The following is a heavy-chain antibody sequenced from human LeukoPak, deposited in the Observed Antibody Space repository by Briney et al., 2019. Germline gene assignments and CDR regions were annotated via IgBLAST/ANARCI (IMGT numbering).Heavy chain of an antibody. CDR3: AGGEVVPAAMRVLYYYGMDV. J-gene: IGHJ6*02. V-gene: IGHV4-61*01. CDR1: GGSVSSGSYY. Sequence: SETLSLTCTVSGGSVSSGSYYWSWIRQPPGKGLEWIGYIYYSGSTNYNPSLKSRVTISVDTSKNQFSLKLSSVTAADTAVYYCAGGEVVPAAMRVLYYYGMDVWGQGTTVTVSS. D-gene: IGHD2-2*01. CDR2: IYYSGST.